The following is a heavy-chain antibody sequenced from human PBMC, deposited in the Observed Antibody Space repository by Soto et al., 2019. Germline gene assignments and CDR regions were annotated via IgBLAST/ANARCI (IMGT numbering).Heavy chain of an antibody. CDR2: IFSNDEK. Sequence: QVTLKESGPVLVKPTETLTLTCTVSGFSLSNARMGVSWFRQPPGQALEWLAHIFSNDEKSYSTSLKSRLTISKDTSKSQVVLTMTNMDPVDTATYYCARIIVVAANGDNWFDPWGQGTLVTVSS. J-gene: IGHJ5*02. CDR1: GFSLSNARMG. D-gene: IGHD2-15*01. CDR3: ARIIVVAANGDNWFDP. V-gene: IGHV2-26*01.